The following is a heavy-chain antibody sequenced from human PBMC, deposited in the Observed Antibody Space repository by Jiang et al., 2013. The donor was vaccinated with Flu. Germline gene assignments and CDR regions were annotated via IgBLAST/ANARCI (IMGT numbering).Heavy chain of an antibody. CDR2: IRSKANSYAT. V-gene: IGHV3-73*02. J-gene: IGHJ4*02. Sequence: VQLVESGGGLVQPGGSLKLSCAASGFTFSGSAMRWVRQASGKGLEWVGRIRSKANSYATAYAASVKGRFTISRDDSKNTAYLQMNSLKTEDTAVYYCTSYSSSSKWSNWGQGTLVTVSS. D-gene: IGHD6-13*01. CDR1: GFTFSGSA. CDR3: TSYSSSSKWSN.